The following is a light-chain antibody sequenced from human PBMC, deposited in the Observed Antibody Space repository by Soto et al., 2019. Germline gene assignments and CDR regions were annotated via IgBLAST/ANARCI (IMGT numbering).Light chain of an antibody. CDR1: SSDVGGYNY. Sequence: QSALTQPASVSGSPGQSITISCTGTSSDVGGYNYVSWYQQHPRKAPKLMIFEVSNRSSGVSHRFSGSKSGNTASLTISGLQAEDEADYYCSSYTSTSTVVFGGGTKLTVL. V-gene: IGLV2-14*01. CDR2: EVS. CDR3: SSYTSTSTVV. J-gene: IGLJ2*01.